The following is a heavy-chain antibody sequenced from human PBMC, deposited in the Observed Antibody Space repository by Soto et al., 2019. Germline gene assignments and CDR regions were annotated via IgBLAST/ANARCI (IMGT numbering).Heavy chain of an antibody. Sequence: SETLSLTCAVSSGSISSSNWWSWVRQPPGKGLEWIGEIYHSGSTNYNPSLKSRVTISVDKSKNQFSLKLSSVTAADTAVYYCARDGGYCSGGSCYKSGSAFDIWGQGTMVTVSS. CDR3: ARDGGYCSGGSCYKSGSAFDI. D-gene: IGHD2-15*01. V-gene: IGHV4-4*02. CDR2: IYHSGST. CDR1: SGSISSSNW. J-gene: IGHJ3*02.